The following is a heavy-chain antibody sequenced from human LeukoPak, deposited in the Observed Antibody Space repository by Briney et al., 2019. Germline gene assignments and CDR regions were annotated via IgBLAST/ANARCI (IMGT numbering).Heavy chain of an antibody. CDR1: GGSISSSSYY. J-gene: IGHJ3*02. CDR3: AREEAAGDAFDI. V-gene: IGHV4-39*07. CDR2: IYYSGST. Sequence: PSETLSLTCTVSGGSISSSSYYWGWIRQPPGKGLEWIGSIYYSGSTNYNPSLKSRVTISVDTSKNQFSLKLSSVTAADTAVYYCAREEAAGDAFDIWGQGTMVTVSS. D-gene: IGHD6-19*01.